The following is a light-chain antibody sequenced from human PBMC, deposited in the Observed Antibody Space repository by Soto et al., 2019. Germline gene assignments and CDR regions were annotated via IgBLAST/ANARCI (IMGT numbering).Light chain of an antibody. Sequence: EIVLTQSPGTLSLSPGERATLSCRASQSVSSSDLAWYQQKPGQAPRLLIYDTSSRATGIPDRFSGSGSGTDFTLTISRLEPEDFAVYYCQQHGSSPRTFGQGTKVAIK. CDR2: DTS. V-gene: IGKV3-20*01. J-gene: IGKJ1*01. CDR1: QSVSSSD. CDR3: QQHGSSPRT.